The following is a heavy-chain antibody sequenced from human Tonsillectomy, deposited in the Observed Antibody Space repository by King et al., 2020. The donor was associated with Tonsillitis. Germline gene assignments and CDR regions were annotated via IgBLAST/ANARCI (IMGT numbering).Heavy chain of an antibody. D-gene: IGHD3-22*01. CDR1: GGSFSGYY. CDR2: INHSGST. V-gene: IGHV4-34*01. J-gene: IGHJ4*02. Sequence: VQLQQWGAGLLKPSETLSLTCAVYGGSFSGYYWSWIRQPPGKGLEWIGEINHSGSTNYNPSLKSRVTISVDTSKNQFSLKLSSVTAADTAVYYCARDPFTYCYDSSMDFDYWGQGTLVTVSS. CDR3: ARDPFTYCYDSSMDFDY.